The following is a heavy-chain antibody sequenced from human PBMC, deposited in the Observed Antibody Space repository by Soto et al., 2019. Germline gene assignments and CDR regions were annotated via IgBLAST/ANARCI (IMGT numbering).Heavy chain of an antibody. Sequence: GGSLRLSCAASGFTFRAYDMSWVRQAPGKGLEWVATVSSSGSATYYADSVKGRFTISRDNSKNTLFLQMSSLGVEDTAVYYCGIHPSWGNGAPFWGQGTLVTVSS. D-gene: IGHD3-16*01. CDR1: GFTFRAYD. CDR3: GIHPSWGNGAPF. J-gene: IGHJ4*02. V-gene: IGHV3-23*01. CDR2: VSSSGSAT.